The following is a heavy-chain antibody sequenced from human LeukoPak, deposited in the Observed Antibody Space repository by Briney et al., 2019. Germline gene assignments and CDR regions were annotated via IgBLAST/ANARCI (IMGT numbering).Heavy chain of an antibody. Sequence: GRSLRLSCAASGFTFGDYAIHWVRQGPGKGLGWVSGTSWNSGSIGYADSVKGRFTISRDNAKNSLYLQMNSLRAEDTALYYCAIALFCGTINCQGDAFDIWGQGTMVTVSS. CDR3: AIALFCGTINCQGDAFDI. CDR2: TSWNSGSI. V-gene: IGHV3-9*01. J-gene: IGHJ3*02. D-gene: IGHD2-21*01. CDR1: GFTFGDYA.